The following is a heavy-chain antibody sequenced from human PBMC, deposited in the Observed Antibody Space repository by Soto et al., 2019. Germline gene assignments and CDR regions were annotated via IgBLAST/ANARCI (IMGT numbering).Heavy chain of an antibody. Sequence: QVQLVQSGAEVKKVGSSVKVSCKASGGTFSRYPIAWVRQAPGHGLEWMGQIIPIFGTISHAQNFQGRITITADESTSTAYMDLSSLRSDDTAVYYCARPRTVAATKGYDYWGQGTLVTVSS. D-gene: IGHD4-4*01. CDR1: GGTFSRYP. CDR2: IIPIFGTI. J-gene: IGHJ4*02. V-gene: IGHV1-69*01. CDR3: ARPRTVAATKGYDY.